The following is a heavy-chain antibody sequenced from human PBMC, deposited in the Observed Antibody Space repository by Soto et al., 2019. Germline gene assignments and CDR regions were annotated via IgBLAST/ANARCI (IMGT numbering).Heavy chain of an antibody. V-gene: IGHV5-51*01. Sequence: GESLKISCKGSGYTFTSYWIGWVRQMPGKGLEWMGIIYPRDSDTRYNPSFQGQVTISADKSINTAYLQWSRLKASDAAMYYCARHISSTWAAPFDYWGQGTLVTVS. J-gene: IGHJ4*02. CDR2: IYPRDSDT. D-gene: IGHD6-13*01. CDR1: GYTFTSYW. CDR3: ARHISSTWAAPFDY.